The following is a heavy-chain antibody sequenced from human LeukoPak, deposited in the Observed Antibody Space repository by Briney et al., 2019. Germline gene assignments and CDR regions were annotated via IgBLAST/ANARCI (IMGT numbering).Heavy chain of an antibody. Sequence: GASVKVSCKASGYTFTSYGISWVRQAPGQGLEWMGGIIPIFGTANYAQKFQGRVTITADESTSTAYMELSSLRSEDTAVYYCARGLVRVPAASIAAADNWFDPWGQGTLVTVSS. CDR2: IIPIFGTA. D-gene: IGHD6-13*01. CDR1: GYTFTSYG. J-gene: IGHJ5*02. CDR3: ARGLVRVPAASIAAADNWFDP. V-gene: IGHV1-69*13.